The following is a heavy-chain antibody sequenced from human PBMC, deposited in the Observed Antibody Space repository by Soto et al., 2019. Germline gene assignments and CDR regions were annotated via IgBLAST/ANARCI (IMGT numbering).Heavy chain of an antibody. D-gene: IGHD3-22*01. CDR3: ASIYDSSGYYYGNNWFDP. CDR2: IYYSGGT. J-gene: IGHJ5*02. CDR1: GGSISSSSYY. V-gene: IGHV4-31*03. Sequence: PSETLSLTCTVSGGSISSSSYYWSWIRQHPGKGPEWIGYIYYSGGTYYNPSLKSRVTISVDTSKNQFSLELSSVTAADTAVYYCASIYDSSGYYYGNNWFDPWGQGTLVTVSS.